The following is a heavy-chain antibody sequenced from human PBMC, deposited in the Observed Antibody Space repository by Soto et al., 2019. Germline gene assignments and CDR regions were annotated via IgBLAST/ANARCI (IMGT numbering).Heavy chain of an antibody. CDR2: IKSKTDDGTT. CDR1: GFTFNNAW. J-gene: IGHJ4*02. V-gene: IGHV3-15*07. CDR3: NTGPFDY. Sequence: EVQLVESGGGLVKPGGSLRLSCAASGFTFNNAWMNWVRQAPGKGLEWVGRIKSKTDDGTTAYAAPVKGRFTISRDDSTDTLYLRMDSLKIEDTAVYYCNTGPFDYWGQGTLVTVSP.